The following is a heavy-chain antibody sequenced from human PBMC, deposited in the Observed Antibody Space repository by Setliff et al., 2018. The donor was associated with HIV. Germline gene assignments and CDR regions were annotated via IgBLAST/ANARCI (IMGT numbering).Heavy chain of an antibody. CDR2: IYTSGST. CDR3: ARVARGGHSSRWYYFDY. CDR1: GGSISSGSHY. V-gene: IGHV4-61*02. J-gene: IGHJ4*02. Sequence: PSETLSLTCTVSGGSISSGSHYWSWIRQPAGKGLEWIGRIYTSGSTKYNPSLKSRVTISVDTSKNQFSLKVSSVTAADTAVYYCARVARGGHSSRWYYFDYWGQGTLVTVSS. D-gene: IGHD6-13*01.